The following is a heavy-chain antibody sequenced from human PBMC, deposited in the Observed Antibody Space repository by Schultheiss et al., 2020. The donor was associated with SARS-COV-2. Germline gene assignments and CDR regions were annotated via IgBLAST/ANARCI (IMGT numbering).Heavy chain of an antibody. D-gene: IGHD5-18*01. V-gene: IGHV4-59*08. Sequence: SETLSLTCTVSGGSISSYYWSWIRQPPGKGLEWIGSVYFTGSTDYSPSLQSRVTMSVDASKNQFSLRLSSVTATDTAVYYCARHGRGYSYGYGYWGQGTLVTVSS. CDR1: GGSISSYY. J-gene: IGHJ4*02. CDR2: VYFTGST. CDR3: ARHGRGYSYGYGY.